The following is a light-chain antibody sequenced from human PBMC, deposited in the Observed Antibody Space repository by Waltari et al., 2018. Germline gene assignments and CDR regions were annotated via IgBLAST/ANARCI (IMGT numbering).Light chain of an antibody. CDR2: AAS. CDR3: QQANSFPLT. Sequence: DIQMTQSPSSVSASVGDSVTITCRASQGTSSWLAWYQQKPGKAPKLLIYAASTLQSGVTSRFRGSGSGTDFTLTITSLQPEDFATYYCQQANSFPLTFGGGTKVEMK. CDR1: QGTSSW. J-gene: IGKJ4*01. V-gene: IGKV1-12*01.